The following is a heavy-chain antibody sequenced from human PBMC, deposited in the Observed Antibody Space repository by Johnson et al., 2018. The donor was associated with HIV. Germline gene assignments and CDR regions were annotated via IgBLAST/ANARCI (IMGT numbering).Heavy chain of an antibody. J-gene: IGHJ3*02. V-gene: IGHV3-48*03. Sequence: VQLVESGGGLVQPGGSLRLSCAASGFTFSSYEMNWVRQAPGKGLEWVSSISCSGSTIYYADSVKGRFTISRDNAKNSLYLQMNSLRAEDTAVYDCARDRGLWERNGAGAFDIWGQGTMVTVSS. CDR3: ARDRGLWERNGAGAFDI. CDR1: GFTFSSYE. D-gene: IGHD1-26*01. CDR2: ISCSGSTI.